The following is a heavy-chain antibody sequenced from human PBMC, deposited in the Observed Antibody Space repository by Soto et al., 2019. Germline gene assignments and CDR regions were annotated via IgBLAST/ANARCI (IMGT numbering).Heavy chain of an antibody. CDR1: GINLINHA. V-gene: IGHV3-23*01. Sequence: GGSLSLSCVASGINLINHAMTWVRQAPGKGLEWVPTVSETGTVTYYADSVKGRFTISRDNSRNTLYLQLNNLRAEDTAVYYCVTGSSGTRGEDFWGPGALVTVSS. CDR3: VTGSSGTRGEDF. CDR2: VSETGTVT. D-gene: IGHD3-16*01. J-gene: IGHJ4*02.